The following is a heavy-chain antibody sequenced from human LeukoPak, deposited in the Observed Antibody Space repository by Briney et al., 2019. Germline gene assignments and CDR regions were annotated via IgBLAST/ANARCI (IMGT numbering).Heavy chain of an antibody. CDR3: ARVPRWLVLGRLDYFDY. Sequence: AASVKLSCKASGVTFSSYAISWVRQATGQGLEWRGRIIPILGIANYAQKFQGRVTIAADKSTSTAYIELSSLRSEGTAVYYCARVPRWLVLGRLDYFDYWGQVTLVTVSS. CDR2: IIPILGIA. V-gene: IGHV1-69*04. D-gene: IGHD6-19*01. J-gene: IGHJ4*02. CDR1: GVTFSSYA.